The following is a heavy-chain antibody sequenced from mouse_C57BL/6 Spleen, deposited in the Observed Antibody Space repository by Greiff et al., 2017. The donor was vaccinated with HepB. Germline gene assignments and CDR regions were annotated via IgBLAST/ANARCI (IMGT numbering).Heavy chain of an antibody. Sequence: EVQGVESGGGLVKPGGSLKLSCAASGFTFSSYTMSWVRQTPEKRLEWVATISGGGGNTYYPDSVKGRFTISRDNAKNTLYLQMSSLRSEDLALYYCARRDYDWYFDVWGTGTTVTVSS. V-gene: IGHV5-9*01. CDR1: GFTFSSYT. CDR3: ARRDYDWYFDV. J-gene: IGHJ1*03. CDR2: ISGGGGNT. D-gene: IGHD2-4*01.